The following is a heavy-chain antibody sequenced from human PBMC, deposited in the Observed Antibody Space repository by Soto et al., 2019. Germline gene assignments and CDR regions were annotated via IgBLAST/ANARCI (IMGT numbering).Heavy chain of an antibody. D-gene: IGHD3-10*01. Sequence: SETLCLTCTAAGGSISSGGYYWSWVRQHPGKGLEWIGYIYYSGGTYYNPSLKSRVTISVDTSNNQFSLKLNSMTAADTAVYYCARHNYGSGSTYFDYWGQGALVTVSS. CDR2: IYYSGGT. CDR1: GGSISSGGYY. CDR3: ARHNYGSGSTYFDY. J-gene: IGHJ4*02. V-gene: IGHV4-31*03.